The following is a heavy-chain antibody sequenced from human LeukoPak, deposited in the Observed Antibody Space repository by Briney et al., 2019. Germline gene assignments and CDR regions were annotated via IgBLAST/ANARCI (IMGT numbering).Heavy chain of an antibody. Sequence: GESLKISCKGSGYSFSNYWIGWVRQMPGKGLEWMGIIYPGDSDTRYSPSFEGQVTISAVRSSSTAYLQWNSLKASDSGMYYCARRGSGYDWNYWGQGTLVTVSS. CDR2: IYPGDSDT. V-gene: IGHV5-51*01. D-gene: IGHD5-12*01. CDR1: GYSFSNYW. CDR3: ARRGSGYDWNY. J-gene: IGHJ4*02.